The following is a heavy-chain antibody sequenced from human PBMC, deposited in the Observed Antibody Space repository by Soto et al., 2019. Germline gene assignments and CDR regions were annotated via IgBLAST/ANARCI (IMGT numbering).Heavy chain of an antibody. CDR3: AKEPHCGAHYDVKDV. Sequence: GSLRLSCAASGFTFDDYAMHWVRQAPGKGLEWVSAISGSGGSTYYADSVKGRFTISRDNSKNTLYLQMNSLRAEDTAVYYCAKEPHCGAHYDVKDVWGQGTTVTVSS. CDR2: ISGSGGST. J-gene: IGHJ6*02. CDR1: GFTFDDYA. V-gene: IGHV3-23*01. D-gene: IGHD2-21*01.